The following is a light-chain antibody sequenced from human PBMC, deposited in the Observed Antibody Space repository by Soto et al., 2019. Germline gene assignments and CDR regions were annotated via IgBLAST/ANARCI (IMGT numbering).Light chain of an antibody. CDR2: DAS. J-gene: IGKJ2*01. CDR1: QSISAY. CDR3: QQRSDWPGYT. V-gene: IGKV3-11*01. Sequence: EIVLTQSPATLSLSPGERAVLSCRASQSISAYLAWYQQKPGQAPRLLIYDASNRATGIPARFSGRGSGTDFTLTISSLEPEDFAVYYCQQRSDWPGYTFGQGTKLQIK.